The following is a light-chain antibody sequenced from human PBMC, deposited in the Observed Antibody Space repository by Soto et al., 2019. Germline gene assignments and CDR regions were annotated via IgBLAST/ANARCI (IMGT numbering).Light chain of an antibody. CDR1: QAIRSA. J-gene: IGKJ1*01. V-gene: IGKV1-6*01. CDR3: LLDFGYFWA. Sequence: AIQLTHSPSSLSASVGDRVTITCRASQAIRSALGWYQQKPGKVPKLLIYAASTLQSGVPSRFSGSGFGTDFTLTISRLQPEDFATYYCLLDFGYFWAFGQGTKVDIK. CDR2: AAS.